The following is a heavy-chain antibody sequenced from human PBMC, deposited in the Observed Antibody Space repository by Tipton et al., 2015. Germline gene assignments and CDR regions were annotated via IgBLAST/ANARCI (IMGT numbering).Heavy chain of an antibody. CDR1: GDTVSSNRAA. Sequence: GLVKPSQTLLLTCAIFGDTVSSNRAAWNWIRQSPSRGLEWLGRTYYRSQWYNDYAVSVQSQITINPDKSKNQFSLQLNSVTPEDTAVYYCARRATGGYYFDYWGQVTWVAVSS. CDR2: TYYRSQWYN. J-gene: IGHJ4*02. CDR3: ARRATGGYYFDY. D-gene: IGHD1-14*01. V-gene: IGHV6-1*01.